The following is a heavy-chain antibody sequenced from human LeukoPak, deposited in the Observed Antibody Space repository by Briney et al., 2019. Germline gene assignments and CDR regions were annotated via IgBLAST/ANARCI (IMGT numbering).Heavy chain of an antibody. Sequence: ASVKVSCKASGYAFTGYYMHWVRQAPGQGLEWMGWINPNSGGTDYAQKFQGGVTMTRDTSITTAYMELSSLRSDDTAVDYCERARGGSGRGDYFDSWGQGTLVTVSS. V-gene: IGHV1-2*02. J-gene: IGHJ4*02. CDR1: GYAFTGYY. D-gene: IGHD3-16*01. CDR3: ERARGGSGRGDYFDS. CDR2: INPNSGGT.